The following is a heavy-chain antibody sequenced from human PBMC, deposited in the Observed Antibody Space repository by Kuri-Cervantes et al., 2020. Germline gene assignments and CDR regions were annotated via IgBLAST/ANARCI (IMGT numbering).Heavy chain of an antibody. J-gene: IGHJ4*02. Sequence: SETLSLTCSISGVSISPYYWSWIRQPPGKGLEWIGSIFYSGNTNYNPSLKSRVTISVDTSKNQFSPKLSSVTAADTAVYYCARQDSSGWYLLGYWGQGTLVTVSS. D-gene: IGHD6-19*01. CDR2: IFYSGNT. CDR1: GVSISPYY. V-gene: IGHV4-59*08. CDR3: ARQDSSGWYLLGY.